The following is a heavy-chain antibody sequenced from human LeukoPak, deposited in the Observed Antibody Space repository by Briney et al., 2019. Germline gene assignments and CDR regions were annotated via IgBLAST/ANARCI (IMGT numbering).Heavy chain of an antibody. D-gene: IGHD2-2*01. CDR3: ARAPRVVVPAAMVAFFDY. Sequence: ASVKVSCKASGYTFTSYGISWVRQAPGQGLEWMGWISAYNGNTNYAQKLQGRVTMTTDTSTSTAYIELRSLRSDDTAVYYCARAPRVVVPAAMVAFFDYWGQGTLVTVSS. CDR2: ISAYNGNT. V-gene: IGHV1-18*04. J-gene: IGHJ4*02. CDR1: GYTFTSYG.